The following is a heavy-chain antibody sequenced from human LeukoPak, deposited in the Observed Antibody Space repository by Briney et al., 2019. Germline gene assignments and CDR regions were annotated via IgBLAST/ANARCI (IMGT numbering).Heavy chain of an antibody. CDR1: GFTVSSNY. V-gene: IGHV3-53*01. CDR3: ARTSADYGSGSYEDY. Sequence: PGGSLRLSCAASGFTVSSNYMSWVRQAPGKGLEWVSVIYSGGITYYADSVKGRFTISRDNSKNTLYLQMNSLRAEDTAVYYCARTSADYGSGSYEDYWGQGTLVTVSS. CDR2: IYSGGIT. D-gene: IGHD3-10*01. J-gene: IGHJ4*02.